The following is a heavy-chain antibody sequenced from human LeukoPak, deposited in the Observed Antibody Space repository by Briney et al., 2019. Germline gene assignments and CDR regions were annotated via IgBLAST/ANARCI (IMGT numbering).Heavy chain of an antibody. J-gene: IGHJ6*02. Sequence: SEKSSCKTSGDTSSSYTISWVRQTPGQGLEWIGRTTPILGIANYAHKCHSRVTITADQATSTAYMELSSLRSEDTAVYYCARESLRYIDSLNSNYHGMDVGGQGTTVTVSS. V-gene: IGHV1-69*04. CDR1: GDTSSSYT. CDR2: TTPILGIA. D-gene: IGHD3-9*01. CDR3: ARESLRYIDSLNSNYHGMDV.